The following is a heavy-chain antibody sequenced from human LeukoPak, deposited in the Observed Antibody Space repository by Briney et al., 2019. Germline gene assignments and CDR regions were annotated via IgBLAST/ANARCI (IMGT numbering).Heavy chain of an antibody. CDR3: AKSGGYGLIDY. CDR2: IYDSGST. D-gene: IGHD1-26*01. CDR1: GASISGSGYY. J-gene: IGHJ4*02. Sequence: SETLSLTCSISGASISGSGYYWGWIRQPPGKGLEWIGNIYDSGSTYYNASLQSRVTISIDTSKNQFSLRLSSVTAADTAMYYCAKSGGYGLIDYWGQGTLVTVSS. V-gene: IGHV4-39*01.